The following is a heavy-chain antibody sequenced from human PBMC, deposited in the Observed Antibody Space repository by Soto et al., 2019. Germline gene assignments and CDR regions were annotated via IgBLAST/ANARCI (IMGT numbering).Heavy chain of an antibody. J-gene: IGHJ6*02. CDR2: ISAYNGNT. CDR1: GYTFTSYG. D-gene: IGHD6-6*01. V-gene: IGHV1-18*04. CDR3: ASEARSSSTFWYYGMDL. Sequence: ASVKVSCKASGYTFTSYGISWVRQAPGQGLEWMGWISAYNGNTNYAQKLQGRVTMTTDTSTSTAYMEQRSLRSDDTAVYYCASEARSSSTFWYYGMDLWGQGTTVTVSS.